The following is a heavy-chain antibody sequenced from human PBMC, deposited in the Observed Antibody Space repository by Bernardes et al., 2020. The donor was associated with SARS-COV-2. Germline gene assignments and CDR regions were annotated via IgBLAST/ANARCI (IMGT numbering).Heavy chain of an antibody. CDR3: AKDPGIAVAGTEGY. V-gene: IGHV3-23*01. D-gene: IGHD6-19*01. CDR1: GFTFSSYA. Sequence: GGSLRLSCAASGFTFSSYAMSWVRQAPGKGLEWVSAISGSGGSTYYADSVKGRFTISRDNSKNTLYLQMNSLRAEDTAVYYCAKDPGIAVAGTEGYWGQGTLVTVSS. CDR2: ISGSGGST. J-gene: IGHJ4*02.